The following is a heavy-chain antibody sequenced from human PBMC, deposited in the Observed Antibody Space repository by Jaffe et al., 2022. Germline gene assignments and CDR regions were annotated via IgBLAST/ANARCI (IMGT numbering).Heavy chain of an antibody. CDR3: AREVPSEVAGTGFDI. CDR2: INPSGGST. CDR1: GYTFTSYY. V-gene: IGHV1-46*03. J-gene: IGHJ3*02. Sequence: QVQLVQSGAEVKKPGASVKVSCKASGYTFTSYYMHWVRQAPGQGLEWMGIINPSGGSTSYAQKFQGRVTMTRDTSTSTVYMELSSLRSEDTAVYYCAREVPSEVAGTGFDIWGQGTMVTVSS. D-gene: IGHD6-19*01.